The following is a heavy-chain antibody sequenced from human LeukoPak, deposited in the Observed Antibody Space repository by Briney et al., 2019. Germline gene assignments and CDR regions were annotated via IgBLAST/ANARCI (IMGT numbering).Heavy chain of an antibody. CDR2: ISSSSSYI. CDR3: ARDRNGALRYFDWLKYGMDV. D-gene: IGHD3-9*01. Sequence: GGSLRLSCAASVFTFSSYSMNWDRQAPGKGLEWVSSISSSSSYIYYADSVKGRFTISRDNAKNSLYLQMNSLRAEDTAVYYCARDRNGALRYFDWLKYGMDVWGQGTTVTVSS. CDR1: VFTFSSYS. J-gene: IGHJ6*02. V-gene: IGHV3-21*01.